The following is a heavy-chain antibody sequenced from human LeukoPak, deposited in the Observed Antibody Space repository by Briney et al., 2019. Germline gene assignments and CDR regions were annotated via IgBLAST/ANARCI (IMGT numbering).Heavy chain of an antibody. D-gene: IGHD6-13*01. CDR3: ARYSTWTFDY. CDR2: ISSNGDTI. J-gene: IGHJ4*02. V-gene: IGHV3-64*01. CDR1: GFTLSSYA. Sequence: GGPLSLSCAASGFTLSSYAMNWARQAPGKGLEFVSAISSNGDTIYYANSVKGRFTISRDNSKNTLYLQMGSLRAEDMAVYYCARYSTWTFDYWGQGTLVTVSS.